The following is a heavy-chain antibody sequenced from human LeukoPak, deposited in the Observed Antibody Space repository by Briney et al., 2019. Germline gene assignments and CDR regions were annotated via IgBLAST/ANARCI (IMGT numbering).Heavy chain of an antibody. CDR2: ISAYNGNT. CDR1: GYTFTSYG. CDR3: ARDEYSYNAFDI. J-gene: IGHJ3*02. D-gene: IGHD5-18*01. V-gene: IGHV1-18*01. Sequence: ASVKVSCKASGYTFTSYGMSWVRQAPGQGLEWMGWISAYNGNTNYAQKLQGRVTMTTDTSTSTAYMELRSLRSDDTAVYYCARDEYSYNAFDIWGQGTMVTVSS.